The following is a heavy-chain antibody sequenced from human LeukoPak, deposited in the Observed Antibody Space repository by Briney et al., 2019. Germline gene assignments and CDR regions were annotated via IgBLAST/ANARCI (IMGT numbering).Heavy chain of an antibody. CDR1: GFTFSSYA. CDR3: AKSFGPVIAAAGTGAD. V-gene: IGHV3-23*01. CDR2: ISGSGTST. D-gene: IGHD6-13*01. J-gene: IGHJ4*02. Sequence: GGSLRLSCAASGFTFSSYAMNWVRQAPGKGLEWVSVISGSGTSTDYADSVKGRFTISRDNSKNTLYLQMNSLRAGDTAVYYCAKSFGPVIAAAGTGADWGQGTLVTVSS.